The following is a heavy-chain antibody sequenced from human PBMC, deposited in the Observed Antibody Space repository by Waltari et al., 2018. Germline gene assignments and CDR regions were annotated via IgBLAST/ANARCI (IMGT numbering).Heavy chain of an antibody. Sequence: EVQLLESGGGLVQPGGSLRLSCAASGLTFSNYAMTWVRQAPGKGLAWVSVIYGGGTSTYYADAVKGRFTISRDNSKNTLYLQMNSLRVEDTAVYYCAKGYGDYAAPGYDYWGQGTLVTVSS. CDR2: IYGGGTST. D-gene: IGHD4-17*01. CDR1: GLTFSNYA. J-gene: IGHJ4*02. CDR3: AKGYGDYAAPGYDY. V-gene: IGHV3-23*03.